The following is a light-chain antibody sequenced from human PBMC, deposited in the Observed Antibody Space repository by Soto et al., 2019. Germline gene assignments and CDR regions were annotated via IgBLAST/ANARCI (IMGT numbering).Light chain of an antibody. J-gene: IGLJ1*01. CDR2: SNN. CDR1: SSNVGSNA. Sequence: QSVLTQPPSASESPGQRVTIPCSGSSSNVGSNAVNWYQQLPGTAPTLLIYSNNERLSGVPDRFSGSKSGTSASLAISGLQSEDEADYYCATWDDSLNGYVFGNGTKVTVL. CDR3: ATWDDSLNGYV. V-gene: IGLV1-44*01.